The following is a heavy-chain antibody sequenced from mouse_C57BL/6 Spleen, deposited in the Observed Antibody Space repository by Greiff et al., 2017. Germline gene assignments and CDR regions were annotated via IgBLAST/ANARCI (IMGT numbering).Heavy chain of an antibody. J-gene: IGHJ2*01. V-gene: IGHV1-82*01. D-gene: IGHD4-1*01. CDR3: ARRELGSYYFDY. Sequence: VQLVESGPELVKPGASVKISCKASGYAFSSSWMNWVKQRPGKGLEWIGRIYPGDGDTNYNGKFKGKDTLTADKSSSTAYMQLSSLTSEDSAVYCCARRELGSYYFDYWGQGTTLTVSS. CDR1: GYAFSSSW. CDR2: IYPGDGDT.